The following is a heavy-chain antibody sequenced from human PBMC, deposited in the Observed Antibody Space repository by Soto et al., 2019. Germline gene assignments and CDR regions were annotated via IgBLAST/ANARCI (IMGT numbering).Heavy chain of an antibody. CDR2: IYYSGST. CDR3: ARSVITYSSSYNWFDP. V-gene: IGHV4-59*01. J-gene: IGHJ5*02. CDR1: GGSISSYY. D-gene: IGHD6-6*01. Sequence: SETLSLTCTVSGGSISSYYWSWIRQPPGKGLEWIGYIYYSGSTNYNPSLKSRATISVDTSKNQFSLKLSSVTAADTAAYYCARSVITYSSSYNWFDPWGQGTLVTVSS.